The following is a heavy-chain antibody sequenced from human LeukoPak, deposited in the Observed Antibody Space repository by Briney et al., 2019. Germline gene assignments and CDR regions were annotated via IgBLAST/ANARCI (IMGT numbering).Heavy chain of an antibody. CDR1: AFTFSTYA. Sequence: GGSLTLSCAASAFTFSTYAMSRVRLAPGKGLEWVSGIRGSGDSTYYADSVKGRFTIARDNSKNTLYLQMNSLRAEDTAVYYCAKGHTDSEWLYFDSWGQGSLVTVSS. D-gene: IGHD5-12*01. V-gene: IGHV3-23*01. CDR2: IRGSGDST. J-gene: IGHJ4*02. CDR3: AKGHTDSEWLYFDS.